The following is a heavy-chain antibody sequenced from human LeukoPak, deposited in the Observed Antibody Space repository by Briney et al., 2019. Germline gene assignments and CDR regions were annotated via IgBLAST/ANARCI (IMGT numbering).Heavy chain of an antibody. Sequence: PSETLSLTCTVSGGSISSYYWTWIRQPPGKGLDWIGYAYYNGNTNYNPSLNSRVTISVDTSNNQFSLRLTSVTTADTAVYYCARGHPPNLDVWGQGTTVTVSS. CDR2: AYYNGNT. CDR3: ARGHPPNLDV. V-gene: IGHV4-59*01. J-gene: IGHJ6*02. CDR1: GGSISSYY.